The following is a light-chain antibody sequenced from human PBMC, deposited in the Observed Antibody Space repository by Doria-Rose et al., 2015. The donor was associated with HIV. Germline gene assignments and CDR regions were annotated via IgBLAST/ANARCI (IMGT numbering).Light chain of an antibody. V-gene: IGKV3-15*01. CDR2: GAS. J-gene: IGKJ1*01. Sequence: EIVLTQSPGTLSLSPGEGATLSCRASQSVSSSSLAWYQQKPGQAPRLLIYGASTRATGIPARFSGSGSGTEFTLTISSMQSEDFAVYHCQQYNNWPPWTFGQGTKVEIK. CDR3: QQYNNWPPWT. CDR1: QSVSSS.